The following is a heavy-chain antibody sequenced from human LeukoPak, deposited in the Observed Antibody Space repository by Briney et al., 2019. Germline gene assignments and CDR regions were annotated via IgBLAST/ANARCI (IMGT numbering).Heavy chain of an antibody. CDR1: GYTFTGYY. CDR3: AGIAVDGYYYYMDV. V-gene: IGHV1-2*02. CDR2: INPNSGGT. Sequence: GASVKVSCKASGYTFTGYYMHWVRQAPGQGLEWMGWINPNSGGTNYAQKFQGSVTMTRDTSISTAYMELSRLRSDDTAVYYCAGIAVDGYYYYMDVWGKGTTVTVSS. J-gene: IGHJ6*03. D-gene: IGHD6-19*01.